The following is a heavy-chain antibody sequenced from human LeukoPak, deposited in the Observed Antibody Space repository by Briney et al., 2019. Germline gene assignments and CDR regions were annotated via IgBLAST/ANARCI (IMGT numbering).Heavy chain of an antibody. CDR2: IYYSGST. V-gene: IGHV4-39*01. CDR3: ARRHGSGWYRLFDY. Sequence: SETLSLTCTVSGGSISSSSYYWGWIRQPPGKGLEWIGSIYYSGSTYYNPSLKSRVTISVDTSKNQFSLKLSSVTAADTSVYYCARRHGSGWYRLFDYWGHGTLITVSS. J-gene: IGHJ4*01. CDR1: GGSISSSSYY. D-gene: IGHD6-19*01.